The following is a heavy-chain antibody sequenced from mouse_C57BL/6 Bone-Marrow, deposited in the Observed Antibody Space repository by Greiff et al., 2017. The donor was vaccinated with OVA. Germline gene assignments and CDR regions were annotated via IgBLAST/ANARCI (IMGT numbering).Heavy chain of an antibody. CDR2: ISSGSSTI. D-gene: IGHD2-5*01. CDR1: GFTFSDYG. J-gene: IGHJ3*01. CDR3: ARGSNYVEAY. V-gene: IGHV5-17*01. Sequence: EVKLVESGGGLVKPGGSLKLSCAASGFTFSDYGMHWVRQAPEKGLEWVAYISSGSSTIYYADTVKGRFTISRDNAKNTLFLQMTSLRSEDTAMYYCARGSNYVEAYWGQGTLVTVSA.